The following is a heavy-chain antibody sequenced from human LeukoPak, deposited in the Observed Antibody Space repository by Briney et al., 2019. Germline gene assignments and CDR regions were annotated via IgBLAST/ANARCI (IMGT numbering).Heavy chain of an antibody. D-gene: IGHD2-15*01. Sequence: SETLSLTCTVSGGSIRSYYWSWIRQPPGKGLEWIGYIYYSGSTNYNPSLKSRVTISIDTSKNQFSLKLRFVTAADTAVYYCARVRCSGGSCPYYYYYYYMDVWGKGTTVTVSS. J-gene: IGHJ6*03. CDR3: ARVRCSGGSCPYYYYYYYMDV. CDR1: GGSIRSYY. CDR2: IYYSGST. V-gene: IGHV4-59*12.